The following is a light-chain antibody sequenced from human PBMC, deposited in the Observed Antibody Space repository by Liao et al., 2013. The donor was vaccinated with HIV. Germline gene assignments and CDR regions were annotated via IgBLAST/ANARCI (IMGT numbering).Light chain of an antibody. Sequence: SYELTQPPSVSVAPERRPGLPVKRTILDIGVCTGSSRSQARPLLVVLYYNTDRPSGVPERFSGSNSGNTATLTISGTQAMDEADYYCQAWDSSTVVFGGGTKLTVL. J-gene: IGLJ2*01. CDR1: ILDIGV. CDR2: YNT. V-gene: IGLV3-21*01. CDR3: QAWDSSTVV.